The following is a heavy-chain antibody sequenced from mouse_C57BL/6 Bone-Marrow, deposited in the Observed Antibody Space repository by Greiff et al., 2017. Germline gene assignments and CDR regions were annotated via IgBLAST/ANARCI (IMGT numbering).Heavy chain of an antibody. J-gene: IGHJ1*03. CDR2: IYLGNGYT. CDR3: ARETTGYGSSHWYFDV. D-gene: IGHD1-1*01. V-gene: IGHV1-58*01. CDR1: GYTFTSYG. Sequence: EVQLQQSGAELVRPGSSVKMSCKTSGYTFTSYGINWVKQRPGQGLEWIGYIYLGNGYTEYNEKFKGKATLTSDTSSSTAYMQLSSLTSEDSAIYFCARETTGYGSSHWYFDVWGTGTTVTVSS.